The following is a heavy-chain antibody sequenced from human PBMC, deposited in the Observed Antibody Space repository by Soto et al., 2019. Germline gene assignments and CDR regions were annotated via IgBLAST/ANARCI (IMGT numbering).Heavy chain of an antibody. CDR1: DFSFSNRC. V-gene: IGHV3-74*03. J-gene: IGHJ6*02. CDR3: ARDNSYALDV. Sequence: XGSLRLSCVASDFSFSNRCKHWVRQVPGKGLVWVSHINSDGSSTTYADSVKGRFTISRDNAKKTVYLQMNSLRDEDTAVYLCARDNSYALDVWGQGTTVNVSS. CDR2: INSDGSST.